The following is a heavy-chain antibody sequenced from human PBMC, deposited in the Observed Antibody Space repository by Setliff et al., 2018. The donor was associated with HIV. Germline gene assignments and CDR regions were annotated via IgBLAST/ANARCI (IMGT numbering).Heavy chain of an antibody. Sequence: PSETLSLTCTVSGGSISTYYWSWIRQPPGKGLEWIGSIYFTGSSDNNTSLKSRVTLSVDTSKHQFTLKLSSVTAADTAVYYCARVQMAYAAFDVWGQGTMVTVSS. CDR2: IYFTGSS. J-gene: IGHJ3*01. CDR3: ARVQMAYAAFDV. D-gene: IGHD4-17*01. CDR1: GGSISTYY. V-gene: IGHV4-59*01.